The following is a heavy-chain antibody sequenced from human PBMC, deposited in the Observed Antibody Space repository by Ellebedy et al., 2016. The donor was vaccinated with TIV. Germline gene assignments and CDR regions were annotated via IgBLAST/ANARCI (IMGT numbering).Heavy chain of an antibody. CDR2: IYSSGST. V-gene: IGHV4-4*07. Sequence: SETLSLTCTVSGGSISSYYWSWIRQPPGKGLEWIGRIYSSGSTDYNPSLRSRATMSVDTSTNRFSLSLSYVTAADTAVYYCARHRGDGYIVAYDIWGQGTMVTVSS. CDR3: ARHRGDGYIVAYDI. J-gene: IGHJ3*02. CDR1: GGSISSYY. D-gene: IGHD5-24*01.